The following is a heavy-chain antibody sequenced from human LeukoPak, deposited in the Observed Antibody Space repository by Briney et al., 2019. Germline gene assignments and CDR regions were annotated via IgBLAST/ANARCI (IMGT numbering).Heavy chain of an antibody. J-gene: IGHJ4*02. Sequence: PGGSLRLCCAASGLTFSSYWMTWVRQAPGKGLEWVANIKQDGSEEYYVDSVKGRFTISRDNAKNSLFLQMNSLRAEDTAVYYCAREVTPYYWGQGTLVTVSS. D-gene: IGHD2-15*01. CDR1: GLTFSSYW. CDR2: IKQDGSEE. CDR3: AREVTPYY. V-gene: IGHV3-7*01.